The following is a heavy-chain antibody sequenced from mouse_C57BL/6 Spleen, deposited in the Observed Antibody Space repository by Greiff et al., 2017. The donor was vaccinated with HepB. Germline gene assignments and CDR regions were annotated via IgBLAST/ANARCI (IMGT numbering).Heavy chain of an antibody. CDR2: ISSGSSTI. CDR1: GFTFSDYG. CDR3: AREGDYYPMDY. J-gene: IGHJ4*01. Sequence: DVKLVESGGGLVKPGGSLKLSCAASGFTFSDYGMHWVRQAPEKGLEWVAYISSGSSTIYYADTVKGRFTISRDNAKNTLFLQMTSLRSEDTAMYYCAREGDYYPMDYWGQGTSVTVSS. V-gene: IGHV5-17*01.